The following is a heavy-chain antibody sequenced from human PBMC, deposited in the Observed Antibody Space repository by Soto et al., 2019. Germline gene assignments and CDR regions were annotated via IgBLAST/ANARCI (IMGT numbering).Heavy chain of an antibody. J-gene: IGHJ3*02. CDR3: AKDQYYDSSGYYNDAFDI. V-gene: IGHV3-23*01. CDR2: ISGSGGST. CDR1: GFTFSSYA. D-gene: IGHD3-22*01. Sequence: QPGGSLRLSCAASGFTFSSYAMSWVRQAPGKGLEWVSAISGSGGSTYYADSVKGRFTISRDNSKNTLYLQMNSLRAEDTAVYYCAKDQYYDSSGYYNDAFDIWGQGTMVTVSS.